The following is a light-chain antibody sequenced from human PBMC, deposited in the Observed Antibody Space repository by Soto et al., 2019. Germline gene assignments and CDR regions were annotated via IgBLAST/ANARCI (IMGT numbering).Light chain of an antibody. Sequence: QSALTQPPSASGSPGQSVTISCTGTSSDIGVYNSVSWYQQHPGKAPKPMIYEVTKRPSGVPDRFSGSKSGNTASLTVSGLQAEDEADYYCSSYAGGTNLVFGGGTKLTVL. CDR2: EVT. J-gene: IGLJ2*01. V-gene: IGLV2-8*01. CDR3: SSYAGGTNLV. CDR1: SSDIGVYNS.